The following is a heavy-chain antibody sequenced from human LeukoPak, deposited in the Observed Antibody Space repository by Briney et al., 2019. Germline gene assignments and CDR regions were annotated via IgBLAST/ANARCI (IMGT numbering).Heavy chain of an antibody. V-gene: IGHV1-46*03. D-gene: IGHD4-11*01. J-gene: IGHJ5*02. CDR3: ARELTTIIDNWFDP. CDR2: INPSGGNT. CDR1: GYTFTSYY. Sequence: GASVKVSCKASGYTFTSYYMHWVRQAPGQGLEWMGLINPSGGNTIYAQNFQGRVTMTRDTSTTTVYMELTSLRSEDTAVYYCARELTTIIDNWFDPWGQGTLVTVSS.